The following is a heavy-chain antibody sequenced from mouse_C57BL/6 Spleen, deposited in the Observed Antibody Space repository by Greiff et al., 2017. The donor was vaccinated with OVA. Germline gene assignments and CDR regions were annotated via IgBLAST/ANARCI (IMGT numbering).Heavy chain of an antibody. D-gene: IGHD2-5*01. Sequence: QVQLQQPGAELVKPGASVKLSCKASGYTFTSYWMQWVKQRPGQGLEWIGEIDPSDSYTNYNQKFKGKATLTVDTSSSTAYMQLSSLTSEDSAVYYCAVAYYSNFDYWGQGTTLTVSS. J-gene: IGHJ2*01. CDR3: AVAYYSNFDY. CDR1: GYTFTSYW. CDR2: IDPSDSYT. V-gene: IGHV1-50*01.